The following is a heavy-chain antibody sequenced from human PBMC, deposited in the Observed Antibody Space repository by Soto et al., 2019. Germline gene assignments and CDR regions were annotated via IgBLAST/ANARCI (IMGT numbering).Heavy chain of an antibody. CDR1: GYTFTSYS. J-gene: IGHJ6*02. CDR3: ARSGSMPYYYYGMDV. CDR2: INGGNGNT. V-gene: IGHV1-3*01. D-gene: IGHD3-10*01. Sequence: ASVKVSCKASGYTFTSYSMHWVRQAPGQRLEWMGWINGGNGNTKYSQKFQGRVTITRDTSTSTASMELRSLRSDDTAVYYCARSGSMPYYYYGMDVWGQGTTVTVSS.